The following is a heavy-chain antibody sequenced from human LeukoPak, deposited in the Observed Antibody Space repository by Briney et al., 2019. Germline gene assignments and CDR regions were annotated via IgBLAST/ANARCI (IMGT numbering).Heavy chain of an antibody. CDR3: AREPTMVRGVSWFDP. Sequence: PSETLSLTCTVSGGSISSGDHYWSWIRQPPGKGLEWIGYIHYSGSTYYNPSLKSRVTISVDTSKNQFSLKLSSVTAADTAVYYCAREPTMVRGVSWFDPWGQGTLVTVSS. CDR1: GGSISSGDHY. D-gene: IGHD3-10*01. CDR2: IHYSGST. J-gene: IGHJ5*02. V-gene: IGHV4-30-4*01.